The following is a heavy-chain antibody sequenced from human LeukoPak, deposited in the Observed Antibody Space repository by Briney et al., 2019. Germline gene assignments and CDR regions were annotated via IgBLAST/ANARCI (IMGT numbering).Heavy chain of an antibody. CDR2: IRYDGSNK. V-gene: IGHV3-30*02. CDR3: ARDAPRDYYDSSGYSTTEFDY. D-gene: IGHD3-22*01. CDR1: GFIFSSYD. J-gene: IGHJ4*02. Sequence: PGGSLRLSCAASGFIFSSYDMHWVRQAPCKGLEWVAFIRYDGSNKYYADSVKGRFTISRDNAKNSLYLQMNSLRAEDTALYHCARDAPRDYYDSSGYSTTEFDYWGQGTLVTVSS.